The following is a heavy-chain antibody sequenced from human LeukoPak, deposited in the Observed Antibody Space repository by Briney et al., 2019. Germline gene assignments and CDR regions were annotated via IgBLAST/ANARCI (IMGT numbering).Heavy chain of an antibody. J-gene: IGHJ4*02. CDR2: ITSSGTYL. CDR3: ARDQENS. D-gene: IGHD5-24*01. CDR1: GFTFSDYS. Sequence: PWGSLRLSCAASGFTFSDYSMKWVRQAPGKGLEWVSSITSSGTYLYYADSVKGRFTISRDNVKNSLYLQVNSLRAEDTAVYYCARDQENSWGQGTLVTVSS. V-gene: IGHV3-21*06.